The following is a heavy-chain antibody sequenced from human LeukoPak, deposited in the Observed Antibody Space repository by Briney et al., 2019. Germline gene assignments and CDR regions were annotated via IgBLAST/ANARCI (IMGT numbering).Heavy chain of an antibody. V-gene: IGHV3-30-3*02. J-gene: IGHJ4*02. D-gene: IGHD2-8*01. CDR3: AKSSRRYCTNGICYDASADYFDS. Sequence: RQXPGKGLEWVAXXSYDGSNKYYADSVKGRFTISRDNSKNTLYLQMNSLRAEDTAVYYCAKSSRRYCTNGICYDASADYFDSWGQGTLVTASS. CDR2: XSYDGSNK.